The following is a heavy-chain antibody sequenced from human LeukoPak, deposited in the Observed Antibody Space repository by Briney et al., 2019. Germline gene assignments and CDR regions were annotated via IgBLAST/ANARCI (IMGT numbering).Heavy chain of an antibody. V-gene: IGHV4-61*02. D-gene: IGHD3-3*01. Sequence: SQTLSLTCTVSGGSISSGSYYWSWIRQPAGKGLEWIGRIYTSGSTNYNPSLKSRVTISVDTSKNQFSLKLSSVTAADTAVYYCVRGSITIDYWGQGTLVTVSS. CDR3: VRGSITIDY. J-gene: IGHJ4*02. CDR1: GGSISSGSYY. CDR2: IYTSGST.